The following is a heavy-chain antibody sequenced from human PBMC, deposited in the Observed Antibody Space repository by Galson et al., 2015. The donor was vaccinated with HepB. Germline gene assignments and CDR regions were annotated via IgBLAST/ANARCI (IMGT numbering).Heavy chain of an antibody. V-gene: IGHV3-53*01. J-gene: IGHJ4*02. CDR1: EFTVNSNY. Sequence: SLRLSCAASEFTVNSNYMAWVRQAPGMGLEWVSVIFSGGTTHYADSVKGRFTISRDNSKNTIYMQMNSLSAEDTAIYYCAKARCTTTSCYGGDFDYWGQGTLVTVSS. CDR3: AKARCTTTSCYGGDFDY. CDR2: IFSGGTT. D-gene: IGHD2-2*01.